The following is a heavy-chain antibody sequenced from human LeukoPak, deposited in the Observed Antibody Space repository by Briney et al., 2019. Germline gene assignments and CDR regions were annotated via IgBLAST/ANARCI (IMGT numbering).Heavy chain of an antibody. Sequence: PSETLSLTCTVSGGSISSGSYYWSWIRQPAGKGLEWIGRIYTSGSTNYNPSLKSRVTISVDTSKNQFSLKLSSVTAADTAVYYCARVDPTVVTSDWYFDLWGRGTLVTVSS. J-gene: IGHJ2*01. CDR2: IYTSGST. V-gene: IGHV4-61*02. D-gene: IGHD4-23*01. CDR1: GGSISSGSYY. CDR3: ARVDPTVVTSDWYFDL.